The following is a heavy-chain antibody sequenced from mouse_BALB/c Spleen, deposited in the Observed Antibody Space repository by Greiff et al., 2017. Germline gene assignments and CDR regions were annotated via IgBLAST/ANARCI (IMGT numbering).Heavy chain of an antibody. D-gene: IGHD2-1*01. CDR3: TRRIYYGNYDYFDY. Sequence: VQLKESGTVLARPGASVKMSCKASGYTFTSYWMHWVKQRPGQGLEWIGAIYPGNSDTSYNQKFKGKAKLTAVTSTSTAYMELSSLTNEDSAVYYCTRRIYYGNYDYFDYWGQGTTLTVSS. V-gene: IGHV1-5*01. CDR2: IYPGNSDT. J-gene: IGHJ2*01. CDR1: GYTFTSYW.